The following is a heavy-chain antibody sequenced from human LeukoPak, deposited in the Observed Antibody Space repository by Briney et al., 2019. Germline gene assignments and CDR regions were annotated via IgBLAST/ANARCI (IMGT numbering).Heavy chain of an antibody. J-gene: IGHJ5*02. V-gene: IGHV1-46*01. Sequence: ASVKVSCKASGYTFTSYYIHWVRQAPGQGLEWMGIINPSGGSTSYAQKFQGRVTMTRDTSTSTVYMELSGLRSEDTAVYYCARRPVTTKGTNWFDPWGQGTLVTVSS. CDR2: INPSGGST. CDR3: ARRPVTTKGTNWFDP. D-gene: IGHD4-17*01. CDR1: GYTFTSYY.